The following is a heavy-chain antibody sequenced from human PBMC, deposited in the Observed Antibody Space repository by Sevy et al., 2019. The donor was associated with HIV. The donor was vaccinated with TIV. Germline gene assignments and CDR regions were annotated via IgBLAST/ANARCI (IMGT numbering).Heavy chain of an antibody. CDR1: GFTFTGST. D-gene: IGHD6-19*01. CDR2: IRSRAKTYAS. V-gene: IGHV3-73*01. Sequence: GGSLRLSCAASGFTFTGSTMYWVRQASGKGLEWVARIRSRAKTYASAYAASVKGRFTISRDDSRKTAYLQMNSLKTEDTAVYDCSSQRTIAVAGDYFDYWGQGTLVTVSS. CDR3: SSQRTIAVAGDYFDY. J-gene: IGHJ4*02.